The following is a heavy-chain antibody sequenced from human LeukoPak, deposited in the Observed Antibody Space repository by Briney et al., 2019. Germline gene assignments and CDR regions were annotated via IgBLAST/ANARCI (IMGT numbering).Heavy chain of an antibody. CDR1: GSSINNNF. V-gene: IGHV4-59*08. D-gene: IGHD3-22*01. J-gene: IGHJ4*01. Sequence: ASETLSLTCTVSGSSINNNFWTWIRQPPGKGLERIGYIYSSGSANYNPSLKSRVIISGDTSKNQISLKLTSVTAADTAVYFCARHRDYYDTWGHGTLVTVSS. CDR2: IYSSGSA. CDR3: ARHRDYYDT.